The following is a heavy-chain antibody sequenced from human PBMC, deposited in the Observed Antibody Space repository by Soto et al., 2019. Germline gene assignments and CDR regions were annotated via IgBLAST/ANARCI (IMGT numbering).Heavy chain of an antibody. V-gene: IGHV1-3*01. J-gene: IGHJ6*02. CDR3: ARGELGYCSSTSCYYSYYYGMDV. CDR1: GYTFTSYA. CDR2: INAGNGNT. Sequence: AASVKVSCKASGYTFTSYAMHWVRQAPGQRLEWMGWINAGNGNTKYSQKFQGRVTITRDTSASTAYMELSSLRSEDTAVYYCARGELGYCSSTSCYYSYYYGMDVWGQGTTVTVSS. D-gene: IGHD2-2*01.